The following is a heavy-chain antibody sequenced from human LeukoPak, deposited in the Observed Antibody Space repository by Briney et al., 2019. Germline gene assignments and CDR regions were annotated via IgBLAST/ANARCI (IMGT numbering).Heavy chain of an antibody. D-gene: IGHD3-22*01. CDR3: ARATEYDSSGYYFSRSDYYYYMDV. CDR1: GFTFSTYG. CDR2: ISSDGSLE. V-gene: IGHV3-30*03. J-gene: IGHJ6*03. Sequence: GGSLRLSCVASGFTFSTYGMHWLRQAPGKGLEWVAGISSDGSLEQFADSSKGRFTISRDNAKNSLYLQMNSLRAEDTAVYYCARATEYDSSGYYFSRSDYYYYMDVWGKGTTVTVSS.